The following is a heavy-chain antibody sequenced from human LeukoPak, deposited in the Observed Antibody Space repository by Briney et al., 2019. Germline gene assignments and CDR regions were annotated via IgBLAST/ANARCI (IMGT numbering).Heavy chain of an antibody. V-gene: IGHV3-23*01. Sequence: GGSLRLSCAASRFTFSSYAMNWVRQAPGKGLEWVSAISGSGGSTYYADSVKGRFTISRDNSKNTLYLQMNSLRAEDTAVYYCAREGIRYYDGTSGYWGQGTLITVSS. CDR3: AREGIRYYDGTSGY. CDR1: RFTFSSYA. CDR2: ISGSGGST. D-gene: IGHD3-22*01. J-gene: IGHJ4*02.